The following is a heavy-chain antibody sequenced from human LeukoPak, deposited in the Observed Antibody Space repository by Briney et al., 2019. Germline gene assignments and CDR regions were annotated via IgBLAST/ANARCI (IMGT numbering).Heavy chain of an antibody. Sequence: PSETLSLTCGVSGDSISSGGYSWSWIRQPPGKGLEWIGYIYYSGSTYYNPSLKSRVTISVDTSKNQFSLKLSSVTAADTAVYYCARLASNYYGSGSYYNGDYWGQGTLVTVSS. D-gene: IGHD3-10*01. J-gene: IGHJ4*02. V-gene: IGHV4-30-4*07. CDR1: GDSISSGGYS. CDR3: ARLASNYYGSGSYYNGDY. CDR2: IYYSGST.